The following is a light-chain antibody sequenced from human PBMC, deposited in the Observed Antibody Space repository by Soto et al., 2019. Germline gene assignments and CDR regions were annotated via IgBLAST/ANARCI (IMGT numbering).Light chain of an antibody. Sequence: EIVLTQSPGTLSLSPGERATLSCRASQSVSSSYLAWYQQKPGQAPRLLIYGASSRATGIPDRFSGRGSGTDFTLTISRLEPEDFAVYYCQQYGSSGTFGQGTKVESK. CDR1: QSVSSSY. CDR3: QQYGSSGT. V-gene: IGKV3-20*01. CDR2: GAS. J-gene: IGKJ1*01.